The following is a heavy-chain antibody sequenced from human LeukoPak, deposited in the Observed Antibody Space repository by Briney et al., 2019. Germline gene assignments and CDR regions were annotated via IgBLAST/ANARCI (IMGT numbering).Heavy chain of an antibody. D-gene: IGHD3-22*01. J-gene: IGHJ4*02. CDR1: GGSFSSSTYY. V-gene: IGHV4-39*01. CDR3: ARQYYDSSDYYPWYFDY. CDR2: TYYSGST. Sequence: PSETLSLICTVSGGSFSSSTYYWGWIRQPPGKGLEWIGSTYYSGSTYYNQSLKSRVTISVDTSKNQLSLKLTSVTAADTAVYYCARQYYDSSDYYPWYFDYWGQGTLVTVSS.